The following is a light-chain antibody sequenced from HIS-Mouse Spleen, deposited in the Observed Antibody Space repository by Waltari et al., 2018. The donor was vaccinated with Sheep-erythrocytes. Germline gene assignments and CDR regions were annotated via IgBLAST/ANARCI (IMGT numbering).Light chain of an antibody. CDR2: KAS. Sequence: DIRMTQSPSTLSASVGVRVTITCRASQSISSWLAWYQQKPGKAPKLLIYKASSLESGVPSRFSGSGSGTEFTLTISSLQPDDFATYYCQQYNSYSPLTFGGGTKVEIK. CDR3: QQYNSYSPLT. CDR1: QSISSW. V-gene: IGKV1-5*03. J-gene: IGKJ4*01.